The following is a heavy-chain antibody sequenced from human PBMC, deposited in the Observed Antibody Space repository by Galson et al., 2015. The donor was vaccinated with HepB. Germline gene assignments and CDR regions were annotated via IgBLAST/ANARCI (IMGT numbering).Heavy chain of an antibody. CDR2: INPNSGGT. Sequence: SVKVSCKASGSTFTGYYMHWVRQAPGQGLEWMGWINPNSGGTNYAQKFQGRVTMTRDTSISTAYMELSRLRSDDTAVYYCARESIGLYDFWSGSSPNDYWGQGTLVTVSS. CDR3: ARESIGLYDFWSGSSPNDY. J-gene: IGHJ4*02. D-gene: IGHD3-3*01. V-gene: IGHV1-2*02. CDR1: GSTFTGYY.